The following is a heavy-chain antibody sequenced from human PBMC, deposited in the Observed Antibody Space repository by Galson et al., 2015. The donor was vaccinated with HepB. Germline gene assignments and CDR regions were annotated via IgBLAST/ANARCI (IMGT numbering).Heavy chain of an antibody. CDR1: GSSFSSHW. CDR2: IDPSDSYT. Sequence: QSGAEVKKPGESLRISCKGSGSSFSSHWISWVRQMPDKGLEWMGRIDPSDSYTNYSPSFQGHVTISADKSISTAYLQWSSLTASDTAMYYCARQGIYDSRGGNYFYIDVWGKGTTVTVSS. V-gene: IGHV5-10-1*01. CDR3: ARQGIYDSRGGNYFYIDV. D-gene: IGHD5/OR15-5a*01. J-gene: IGHJ6*03.